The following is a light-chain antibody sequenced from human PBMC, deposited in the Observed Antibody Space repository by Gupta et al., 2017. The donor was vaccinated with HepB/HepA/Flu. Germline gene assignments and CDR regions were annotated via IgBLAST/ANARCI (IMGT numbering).Light chain of an antibody. CDR3: QSFDNSLRGTV. CDR2: AYT. V-gene: IGLV1-40*01. CDR1: SSNIGAGND. J-gene: IGLJ1*01. Sequence: QSFLTQPPSVSGAPGQRVPISCTGSSSNIGAGNDVHWYQQFPGTAPKMLIYAYTNRPSGVPDRFSGSKSGTSASLAITGLQAEDEADYYCQSFDNSLRGTVFGTGTKVTVL.